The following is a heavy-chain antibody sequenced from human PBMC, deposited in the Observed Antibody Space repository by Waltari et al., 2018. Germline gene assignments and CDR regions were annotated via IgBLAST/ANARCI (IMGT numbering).Heavy chain of an antibody. CDR2: IYPAGST. J-gene: IGHJ4*02. D-gene: IGHD5-18*01. Sequence: DVQLVESGGALVHPGGSLRLSCAASGFTVSTTHMSWVRQAPGKGTEWVSIIYPAGSTFEADSVVGRFTISRDISQNTLHLQMRNLRPEDTAIYYCATARDEDTAMVFFDHWGQGTQVSVSS. CDR3: ATARDEDTAMVFFDH. CDR1: GFTVSTTH. V-gene: IGHV3-66*02.